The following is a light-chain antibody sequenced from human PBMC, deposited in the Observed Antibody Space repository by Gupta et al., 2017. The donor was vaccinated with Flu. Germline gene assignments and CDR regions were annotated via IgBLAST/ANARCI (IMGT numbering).Light chain of an antibody. CDR3: CSYAGSYTCV. J-gene: IGLJ1*01. V-gene: IGLV2-11*01. Sequence: QSALTQPRSVSGSPGQSVTISCTGTSGDICSYDYVCWCRQHPGKAPKLWMYDVNKRPSGVPDRFSGSKSGTTASPTILGLQDEDEAYVYCCSYAGSYTCVFGTGTTVTVL. CDR1: SGDICSYDY. CDR2: DVN.